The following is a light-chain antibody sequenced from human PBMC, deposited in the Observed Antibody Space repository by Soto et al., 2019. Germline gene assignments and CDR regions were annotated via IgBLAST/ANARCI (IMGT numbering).Light chain of an antibody. V-gene: IGLV2-8*01. CDR1: SSDVGGYDY. Sequence: QSVLTQPPSASGSPGQSVTISCTGTSSDVGGYDYVSWYQQHPGKAPKLMIYEVTIRPSGVSDRFSDSKSGNTASLTVSGLQAEDEADYYCSSYTGGNPSYVFGTGTKLTVL. CDR2: EVT. J-gene: IGLJ1*01. CDR3: SSYTGGNPSYV.